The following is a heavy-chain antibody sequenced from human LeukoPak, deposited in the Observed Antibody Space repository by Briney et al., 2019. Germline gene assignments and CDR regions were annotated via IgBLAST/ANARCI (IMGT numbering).Heavy chain of an antibody. CDR2: ISSSSTTI. Sequence: GGSLRLSCAASGFIFSSYSMTWVRQAPGKGLEWLSYISSSSTTIYYADSVKGRFTISRDNAKNSLYLQMNSLKAEDTAVYYCARNRFPVTGTTNNYYYMDVWGKGTTVTVSS. CDR1: GFIFSSYS. V-gene: IGHV3-48*04. J-gene: IGHJ6*03. CDR3: ARNRFPVTGTTNNYYYMDV. D-gene: IGHD1-7*01.